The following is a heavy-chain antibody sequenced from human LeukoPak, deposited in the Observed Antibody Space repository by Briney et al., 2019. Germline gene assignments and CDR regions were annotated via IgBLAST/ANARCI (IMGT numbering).Heavy chain of an antibody. CDR3: ARDSRGAFDY. Sequence: GGSLRLSCAASGFTFSSNWISWVRQAPGKGREWVANIKQDGSEKYYVDSVKGRFTISRDNAKNSLYLQMNSLRAEDTAVYYCARDSRGAFDYWGQGTLVTVSS. D-gene: IGHD3-10*01. CDR2: IKQDGSEK. J-gene: IGHJ4*02. V-gene: IGHV3-7*01. CDR1: GFTFSSNW.